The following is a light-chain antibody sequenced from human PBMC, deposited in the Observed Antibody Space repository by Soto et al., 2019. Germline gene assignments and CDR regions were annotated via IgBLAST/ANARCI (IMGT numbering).Light chain of an antibody. V-gene: IGKV4-1*01. CDR3: QHYFDTPVG. CDR1: QSLLSSSNNKNY. CDR2: WAS. J-gene: IGKJ1*01. Sequence: DIVMTQSPDSLAVSLGEWATINCQSSQSLLSSSNNKNYLAWYQQKPGQPPKLLISWASSRESGVPERFIGSGSGTDFSLAISSLQAADVAFYLCQHYFDTPVGFCQGTKVEIK.